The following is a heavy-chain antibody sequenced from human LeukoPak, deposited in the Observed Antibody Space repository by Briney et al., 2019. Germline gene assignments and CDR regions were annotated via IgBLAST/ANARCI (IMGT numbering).Heavy chain of an antibody. V-gene: IGHV4-59*01. CDR2: IYCSGST. J-gene: IGHJ3*02. Sequence: SETLSLTCTVSGGSISSYYWSWIRQPPGKGLEWIGYIYCSGSTNYNPSLKSRVTISVDTSKNQFSLKLSSVTAADTAVYYCARESRSAAFDIWGQGTMVTVSS. CDR3: ARESRSAAFDI. D-gene: IGHD2-2*01. CDR1: GGSISSYY.